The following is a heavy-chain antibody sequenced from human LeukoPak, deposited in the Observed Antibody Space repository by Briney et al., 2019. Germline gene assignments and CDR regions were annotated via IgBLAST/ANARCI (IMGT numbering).Heavy chain of an antibody. J-gene: IGHJ4*02. Sequence: GGSLRLSCAASGFTFSSYAMSWVRQAPGKGLEWVSAISGSGGSTYYADSVKGRFTLSRDTSKNTLYLQMNSLRAEDTAVYYCAKDPSSSSWYYFDYWGQGTLVTVSS. V-gene: IGHV3-23*01. CDR3: AKDPSSSSWYYFDY. D-gene: IGHD6-13*01. CDR1: GFTFSSYA. CDR2: ISGSGGST.